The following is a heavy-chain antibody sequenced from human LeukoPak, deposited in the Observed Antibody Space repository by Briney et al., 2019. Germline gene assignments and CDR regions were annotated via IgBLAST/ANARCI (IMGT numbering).Heavy chain of an antibody. CDR2: INHSGST. D-gene: IGHD7-27*01. CDR3: ARGSDWGFRFYFDY. J-gene: IGHJ4*02. V-gene: IGHV4-34*01. Sequence: SETLSLTCAVYGGSFSGYYWSWIRQPPGEGLEWIGEINHSGSTNYNPSLKSRVTISVDTSKNQFSLKLSSVTAADTAVYYCARGSDWGFRFYFDYWGQGTLVTVSS. CDR1: GGSFSGYY.